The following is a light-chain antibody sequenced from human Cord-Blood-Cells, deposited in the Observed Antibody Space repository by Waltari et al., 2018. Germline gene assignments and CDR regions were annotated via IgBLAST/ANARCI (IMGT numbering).Light chain of an antibody. CDR1: SSDGGRDNL. CDR2: EVS. Sequence: QSALTQPATVSGSPGPSSTISCTRTSSDGGRDNLVPWYQQHPGKAPKLMIYEVSKRPSGVSNRFSGSKSGNTASLTISGLKAEDEADYYCCSYAGSSTWVFGGGTKLTVL. J-gene: IGLJ3*02. V-gene: IGLV2-23*02. CDR3: CSYAGSSTWV.